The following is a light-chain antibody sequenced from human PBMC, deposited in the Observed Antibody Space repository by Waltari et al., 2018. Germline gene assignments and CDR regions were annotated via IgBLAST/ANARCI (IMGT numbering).Light chain of an antibody. CDR3: QQYYTTPT. J-gene: IGKJ1*01. CDR2: WAS. Sequence: DIVMTQSPDSLAVSLGERATINCTSSQSVLYSSNNKNYLAWYQQKPGQPPKLLIYWASTRESGVPDRFSGSGSGAEFTLTISSLQAEDVAVYYCQQYYTTPTFGQGTKVEIK. CDR1: QSVLYSSNNKNY. V-gene: IGKV4-1*01.